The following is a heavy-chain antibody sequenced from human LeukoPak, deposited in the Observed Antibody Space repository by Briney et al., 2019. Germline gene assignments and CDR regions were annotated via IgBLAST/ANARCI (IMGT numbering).Heavy chain of an antibody. J-gene: IGHJ5*02. CDR3: ATPPHAVRGVS. CDR2: IKSKIDGGTT. V-gene: IGHV3-15*01. D-gene: IGHD3-10*01. Sequence: PGGSLRLSCAASASGFTFSSAWMSWVRQAPRKGLEWVGRIKSKIDGGTTAYAAPVIGRFTISRDDSNNTPHLQMDSLKTEDAGVYYCATPPHAVRGVSWGQGTLVTVSS. CDR1: GFTFSSAW.